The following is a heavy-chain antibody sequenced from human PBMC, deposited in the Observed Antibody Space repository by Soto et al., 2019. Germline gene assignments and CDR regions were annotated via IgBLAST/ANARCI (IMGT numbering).Heavy chain of an antibody. CDR2: IRSKAYGETT. J-gene: IGHJ4*02. CDR3: SRDSGYFDWLI. V-gene: IGHV3-49*03. Sequence: LRLSCTGSGFSFDNYAMSWFRQAPGKGLEWVGFIRSKAYGETTEYAASVKGRFTISRDDSKSIAYLQMISLKTEDTAVYYCSRDSGYFDWLIWGLRTLVTVSS. D-gene: IGHD3-9*01. CDR1: GFSFDNYA.